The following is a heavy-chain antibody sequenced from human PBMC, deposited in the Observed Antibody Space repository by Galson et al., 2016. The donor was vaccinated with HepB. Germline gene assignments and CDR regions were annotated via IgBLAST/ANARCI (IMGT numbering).Heavy chain of an antibody. V-gene: IGHV4-31*03. CDR3: ATRHFLSGYYVH. J-gene: IGHJ4*02. D-gene: IGHD3-3*02. CDR2: IYYSGTT. Sequence: TLSLTCTVSGGSFISGAYYWSWIRQHPGKGLEWIGYIYYSGTTYYNPSLTSRVIISIDTSKNQFSLNLTSVAAADTAMFYCATRHFLSGYYVHWGQGAQVTVSS. CDR1: GGSFISGAYY.